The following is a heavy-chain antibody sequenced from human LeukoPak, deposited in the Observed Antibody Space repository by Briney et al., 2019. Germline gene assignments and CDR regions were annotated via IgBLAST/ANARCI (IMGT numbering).Heavy chain of an antibody. CDR3: ARGTRDCSSTSCYWFAVARHFDY. D-gene: IGHD2-2*01. CDR2: INHSGST. J-gene: IGHJ4*02. Sequence: SETLSLTCAAYGGSFSGYYWSWIRQPPGKGLEWIGEINHSGSTKYNPSLKNRVTISVDTSKFQFSLKLSSVTAADTAVYYCARGTRDCSSTSCYWFAVARHFDYWGQGTLVTVSS. V-gene: IGHV4-34*01. CDR1: GGSFSGYY.